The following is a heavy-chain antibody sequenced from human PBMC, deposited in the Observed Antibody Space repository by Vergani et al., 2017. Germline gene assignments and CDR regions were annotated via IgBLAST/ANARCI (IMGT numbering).Heavy chain of an antibody. CDR3: AKDVLLFEYFDY. V-gene: IGHV3-23*01. D-gene: IGHD2-21*01. CDR2: ISGSGGST. CDR1: GFTFSSYA. J-gene: IGHJ4*02. Sequence: EVQLLESGGGLVQPGGSLRLSCAASGFTFSSYAMSWVRQAPGKGLEWVSAISGSGGSTYYADSVKGRFTISRDNSKNTLYLQMNSLRAEDTTVYYCAKDVLLFEYFDYWGQGTLVTVSS.